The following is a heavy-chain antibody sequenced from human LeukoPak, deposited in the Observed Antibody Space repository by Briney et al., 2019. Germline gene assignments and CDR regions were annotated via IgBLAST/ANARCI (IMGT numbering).Heavy chain of an antibody. V-gene: IGHV4-59*01. CDR2: IYYSGST. D-gene: IGHD3-10*01. CDR1: GGSISSYY. J-gene: IGHJ5*02. CDR3: AREAMVRGVMSWFDP. Sequence: SETLSLTCTVSGGSISSYYWSWIRQPPGKGLEWIGYIYYSGSTNYNPSLKSRVTISVDTSKNQFSLKLSSVTAADTAVYYCAREAMVRGVMSWFDPWGQGTLVTVSS.